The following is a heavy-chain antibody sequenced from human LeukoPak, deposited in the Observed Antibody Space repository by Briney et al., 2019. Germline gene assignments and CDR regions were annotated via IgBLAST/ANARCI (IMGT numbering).Heavy chain of an antibody. J-gene: IGHJ4*02. Sequence: PGESLKISCKSSGYGFTNYWIGWVRQMPGKGLEWMGIIYPGDSDTRYSPSFQGQVTISVDKSISTAYLQWSSLKASDTAMYYCARLRWGSTSCYDYWGQGTLVTVSS. CDR1: GYGFTNYW. CDR3: ARLRWGSTSCYDY. D-gene: IGHD2-2*01. V-gene: IGHV5-51*01. CDR2: IYPGDSDT.